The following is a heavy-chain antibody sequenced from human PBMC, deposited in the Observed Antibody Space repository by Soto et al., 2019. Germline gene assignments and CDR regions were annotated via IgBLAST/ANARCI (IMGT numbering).Heavy chain of an antibody. CDR1: GFTFSSYA. Sequence: GGSLRLSCAASGFTFSSYAMSWVRQAPGKGLEWVSAISGSGGSTYYADSVKGRFTISRDNSKNTLYLQMNSLRAEDTAVYYCARSSGYSGYDYSDDWGQGTLVTVSS. J-gene: IGHJ4*02. CDR3: ARSSGYSGYDYSDD. V-gene: IGHV3-23*01. D-gene: IGHD5-12*01. CDR2: ISGSGGST.